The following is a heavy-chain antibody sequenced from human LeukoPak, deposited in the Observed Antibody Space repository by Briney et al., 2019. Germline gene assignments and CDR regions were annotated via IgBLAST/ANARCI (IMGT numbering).Heavy chain of an antibody. CDR1: GFTFSGYW. CDR2: IKSDGSST. J-gene: IGHJ4*02. CDR3: ARTFAAAHIDY. V-gene: IGHV3-74*01. D-gene: IGHD2-15*01. Sequence: GGSLRLSCAASGFTFSGYWMHGVRQAPGKGLVWVSRIKSDGSSTTYADSVKGRFTISRDNAKNTLYLEMNSLRAEDTAVYYCARTFAAAHIDYWGQGTLVTVSS.